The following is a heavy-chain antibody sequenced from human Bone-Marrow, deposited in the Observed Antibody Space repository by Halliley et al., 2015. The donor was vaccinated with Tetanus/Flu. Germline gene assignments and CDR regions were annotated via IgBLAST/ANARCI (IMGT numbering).Heavy chain of an antibody. J-gene: IGHJ3*01. CDR3: ASTGIEGTNTAAFDV. CDR2: IHHSGDI. V-gene: IGHV4-59*01. Sequence: GCIHHSGDIKYNPSLRGRVTISVEPSKNPFSVRLTSVTAADTAVYYCASTGIEGTNTAAFDVWGQGTMVTVSS. D-gene: IGHD1-7*01.